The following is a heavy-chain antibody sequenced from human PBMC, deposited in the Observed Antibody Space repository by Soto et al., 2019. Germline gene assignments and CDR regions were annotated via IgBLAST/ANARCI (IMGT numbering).Heavy chain of an antibody. V-gene: IGHV3-74*01. J-gene: IGHJ6*02. CDR1: GFTFTNYW. CDR2: INGDGSNT. D-gene: IGHD3-16*02. CDR3: ARGIQYRYGMDV. Sequence: EVQLVESGGTLVQPGGSLRLSCAATGFTFTNYWMHWVRQAPGKGLVWVSRINGDGSNTFYADSVKGGLTISRDNAENTVYLQMNSLRAEDTAVYYCARGIQYRYGMDVWGQGTTVTVSS.